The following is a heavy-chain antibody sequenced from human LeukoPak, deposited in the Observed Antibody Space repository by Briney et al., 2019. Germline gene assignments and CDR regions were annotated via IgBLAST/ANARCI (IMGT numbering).Heavy chain of an antibody. Sequence: GGSLRLSCAASGFTFSSYAMHWVRQAPGKGLEWVAVISYDGSNKYYADSVKGRFTISRDNSKNTLYLQMNSLRAEDTAVYYCARERFGETDDAFEIWGQGTMVTVSS. J-gene: IGHJ3*02. D-gene: IGHD3-10*01. CDR3: ARERFGETDDAFEI. CDR2: ISYDGSNK. CDR1: GFTFSSYA. V-gene: IGHV3-30-3*01.